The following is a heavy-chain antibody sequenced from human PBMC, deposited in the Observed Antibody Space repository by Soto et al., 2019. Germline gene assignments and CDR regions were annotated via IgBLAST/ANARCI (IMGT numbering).Heavy chain of an antibody. CDR1: GGSISSSSYY. CDR3: ARARPIVVVTAYYFDY. D-gene: IGHD2-21*02. CDR2: IYYSGST. V-gene: IGHV4-39*01. J-gene: IGHJ4*02. Sequence: SETLSLTCTVSGGSISSSSYYWGWIRQPPGKGLEWIGSIYYSGSTYYNPSLKSRVTISVDTSKNQFSLKLSSVTAADTAVYYCARARPIVVVTAYYFDYWGQGTLVTVSS.